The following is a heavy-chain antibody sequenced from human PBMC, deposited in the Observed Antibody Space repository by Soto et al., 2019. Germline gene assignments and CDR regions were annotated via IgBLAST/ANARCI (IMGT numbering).Heavy chain of an antibody. D-gene: IGHD3-22*01. CDR1: GGSFSGYY. V-gene: IGHV4-34*01. CDR3: ARAGARLLLVPSARNYYYYGMDV. Sequence: SETLSLTCAVYGGSFSGYYWSWIRQPPGKGLEWIGEINHSGSTNYNPSLKSRVTISVDTSKNQFSLKLSSVTAADTAVYYCARAGARLLLVPSARNYYYYGMDVWGQGTTVTVSS. J-gene: IGHJ6*02. CDR2: INHSGST.